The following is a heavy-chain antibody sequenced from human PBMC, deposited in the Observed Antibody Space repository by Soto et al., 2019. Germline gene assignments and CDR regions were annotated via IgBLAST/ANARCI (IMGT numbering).Heavy chain of an antibody. CDR3: AKDQQGYYYGVDV. V-gene: IGHV3-30*18. CDR1: GFTFSSYG. J-gene: IGHJ6*02. Sequence: GGSLRLSCAASGFTFSSYGMHWVRQAPGKGLEWVAVVSYDGSEKYYADSVKGRFTISRDNSKNTLYLQMNSLRAEDTAVYYCAKDQQGYYYGVDVWGQGTTVTVSS. CDR2: VSYDGSEK.